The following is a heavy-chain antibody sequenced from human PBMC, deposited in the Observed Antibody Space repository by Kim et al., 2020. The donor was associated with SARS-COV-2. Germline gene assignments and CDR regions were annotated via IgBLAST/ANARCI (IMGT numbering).Heavy chain of an antibody. D-gene: IGHD1-26*01. CDR2: MNPNSGNT. CDR1: GYTFTSYD. Sequence: ASVKVSCKASGYTFTSYDINWVRQATGQGLEWMGWMNPNSGNTGYAQKFQGRVTMTRNTSISTAYMELSSLRSEDTAVYYCASVCPKVGATGGHYYYGMDVWGQGTTVTVSS. V-gene: IGHV1-8*01. J-gene: IGHJ6*02. CDR3: ASVCPKVGATGGHYYYGMDV.